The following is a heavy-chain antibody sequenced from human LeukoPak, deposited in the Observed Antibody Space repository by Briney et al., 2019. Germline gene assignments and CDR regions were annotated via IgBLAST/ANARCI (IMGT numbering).Heavy chain of an antibody. CDR1: ELTVSNNY. Sequence: PGGSLRLSCAASELTVSNNYMNWVRQAPGKGLEWVSVIYSGGSTYYADSVKDRFTISRDNSKNTLYLQMNSLRAEDTGVYYCARSPGSDFNGMDVWAKGTRVTVSS. CDR2: IYSGGST. V-gene: IGHV3-66*01. CDR3: ARSPGSDFNGMDV. J-gene: IGHJ6*04.